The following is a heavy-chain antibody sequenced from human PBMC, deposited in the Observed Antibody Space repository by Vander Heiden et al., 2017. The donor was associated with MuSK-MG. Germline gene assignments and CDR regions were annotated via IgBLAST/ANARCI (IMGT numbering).Heavy chain of an antibody. CDR2: INHSGST. Sequence: QVQLQQWGAGLLKPSETLSPTCAVYGGSFSGYYWSWIRQPPGKGLEWIGEINHSGSTNYNPSLKSRVTISVDTSKNQFSLKLSSVTAADTAVYYCARAAADYYDSSGSLLDYWGQGTLVTVSS. CDR3: ARAAADYYDSSGSLLDY. J-gene: IGHJ4*02. V-gene: IGHV4-34*01. CDR1: GGSFSGYY. D-gene: IGHD3-22*01.